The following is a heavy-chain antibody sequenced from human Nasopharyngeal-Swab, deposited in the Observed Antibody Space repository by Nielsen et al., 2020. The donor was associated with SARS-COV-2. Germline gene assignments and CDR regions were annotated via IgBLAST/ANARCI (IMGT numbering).Heavy chain of an antibody. V-gene: IGHV3-15*01. CDR3: TTDFYFDY. CDR1: GLTFRPAW. J-gene: IGHJ4*02. CDR2: IKSKTDGSTT. Sequence: GGSLRLSCASSGLTFRPAWMSWVRQLPGKGLEWVGRIKSKTDGSTTDYAVPVKGRFTISRDDSKNTMFLQMDSLKTEDTAVYYCTTDFYFDYWGQGTLVTVSS.